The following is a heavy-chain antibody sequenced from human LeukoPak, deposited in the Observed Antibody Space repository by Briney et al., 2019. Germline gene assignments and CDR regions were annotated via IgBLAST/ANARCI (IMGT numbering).Heavy chain of an antibody. Sequence: SETLSLTCSVSGGSISSYYWSWIRQPPGKGLEWIGLMSYSGSPNYNPSLKSRVTISVDTSKNQFSLRLTSVTAADTAVYYCVTCLSRYCWACFDTWGQGTLVTVSS. CDR2: MSYSGSP. D-gene: IGHD3-22*01. CDR1: GGSISSYY. J-gene: IGHJ5*02. CDR3: VTCLSRYCWACFDT. V-gene: IGHV4-59*01.